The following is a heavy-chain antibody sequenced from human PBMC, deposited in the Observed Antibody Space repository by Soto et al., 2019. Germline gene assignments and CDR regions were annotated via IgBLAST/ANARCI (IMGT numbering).Heavy chain of an antibody. CDR1: VERIASQA. V-gene: IGHV1-18*01. D-gene: IGHD3-22*01. CDR3: ARGGDSSGYYLYYYYYGMDV. Sequence: KVSCEARVERIASQARRSPRQSTKQGLEWMGWISAYNGNTNYAQKLQGRVTMTTDTSTSTAYMELRSLRSDDTAVYYCARGGDSSGYYLYYYYYGMDVWGQGTTVTVSS. CDR2: ISAYNGNT. J-gene: IGHJ6*02.